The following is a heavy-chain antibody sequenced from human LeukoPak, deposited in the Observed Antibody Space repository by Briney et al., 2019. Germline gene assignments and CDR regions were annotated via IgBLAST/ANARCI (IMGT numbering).Heavy chain of an antibody. V-gene: IGHV5-51*01. J-gene: IGHJ4*02. CDR3: ARLSSTTHFDS. CDR2: IYPGDSDT. D-gene: IGHD1-1*01. CDR1: GYSFSNYW. Sequence: GESLKISCQGSGYSFSNYWIGWVRQRPGKGLEWMGIIYPGDSDTKYSPSFQGQVAISADKSISTAYLHWSSLKASDTAMYYCARLSSTTHFDSWGQGTLVTVSS.